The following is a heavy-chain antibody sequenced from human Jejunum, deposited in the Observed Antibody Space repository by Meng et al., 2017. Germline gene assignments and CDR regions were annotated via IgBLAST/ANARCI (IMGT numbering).Heavy chain of an antibody. D-gene: IGHD2-15*01. V-gene: IGHV1-46*03. Sequence: QLVQSGAEVQKSGSLVKSSCKASGYTFTSYFIHWGRQALGHGLEWMGIINPRGGSGGNTNYAQKFQGRVTMTRDTSTSTVYMELTSLRSEDTAVYYCARRDCSGSRCYLDYWGQGTLVTVSS. CDR3: ARRDCSGSRCYLDY. CDR2: INPRGGSGGNT. CDR1: GYTFTSYF. J-gene: IGHJ4*02.